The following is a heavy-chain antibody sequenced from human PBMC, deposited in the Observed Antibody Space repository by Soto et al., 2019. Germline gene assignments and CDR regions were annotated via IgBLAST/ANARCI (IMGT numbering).Heavy chain of an antibody. J-gene: IGHJ4*02. CDR2: IYHSGST. CDR3: ARDGSSFDY. D-gene: IGHD1-26*01. CDR1: GYSISSGYY. Sequence: PSETLSLTCAVCGYSISSGYYWGWIRQPPGKGLEWIGSIYHSGSTYYNPFLKSRVTISVDTSKNQFSLKLSSVTAADTAVYYCARDGSSFDYWGQGTLVPVFS. V-gene: IGHV4-38-2*02.